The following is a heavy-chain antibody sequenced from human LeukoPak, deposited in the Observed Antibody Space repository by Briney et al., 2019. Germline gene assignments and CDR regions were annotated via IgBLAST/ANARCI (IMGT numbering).Heavy chain of an antibody. J-gene: IGHJ5*02. Sequence: SETLSLTCTVSGGSITSVGYYWGWIRQPPGKGLEWNGSIYYSGSTYYNPSLKSRVAISVDTSKNQCSLKLSSVTAADTAVYYCASLLRIAAVGNWFDPWGQGTLVTVSS. D-gene: IGHD6-13*01. CDR2: IYYSGST. CDR1: GGSITSVGYY. CDR3: ASLLRIAAVGNWFDP. V-gene: IGHV4-39*01.